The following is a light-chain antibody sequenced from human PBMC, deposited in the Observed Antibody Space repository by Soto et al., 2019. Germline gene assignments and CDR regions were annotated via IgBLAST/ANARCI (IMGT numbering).Light chain of an antibody. CDR1: QSIRSW. CDR2: KAS. CDR3: QQYNTSPWT. J-gene: IGKJ1*01. V-gene: IGKV1-5*03. Sequence: DIQMTQSPSTLSASIGGRVTITCRARQSIRSWLAWYQQKPGKAPKLLIYKASSLESGVPSRFSGSGSGIEFTLSISSLQPDDFATYYCQQYNTSPWTFGQGTKAEIK.